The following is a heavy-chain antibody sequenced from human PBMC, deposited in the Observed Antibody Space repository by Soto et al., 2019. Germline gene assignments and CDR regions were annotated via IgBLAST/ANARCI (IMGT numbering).Heavy chain of an antibody. Sequence: VQLVESGGGLVQPGGSLRLSCAASGFTFSSYSMNWVRQAPGKGLEWVSYITSGSGTIYYVDSVKGRFTISRDNAKNSLYLQMNSLRDEDTAVYYCARSPSYCSSSHDYWGQGTLVTVSS. CDR1: GFTFSSYS. V-gene: IGHV3-48*02. CDR2: ITSGSGTI. CDR3: ARSPSYCSSSHDY. J-gene: IGHJ4*02. D-gene: IGHD6-6*01.